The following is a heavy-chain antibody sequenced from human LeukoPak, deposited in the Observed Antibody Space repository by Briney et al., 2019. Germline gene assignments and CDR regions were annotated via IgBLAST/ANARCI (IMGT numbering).Heavy chain of an antibody. CDR3: ARDRCSGSGCYKDY. V-gene: IGHV1-69*05. J-gene: IGHJ4*02. CDR1: GGTFISYA. Sequence: GASVTVSCKASGGTFISYAISWVRQAPGQGREWMGGISPNAGTANCAQKFQGRDTNTTDESTSTAYMELSSLRSEDTAVYYCARDRCSGSGCYKDYWGQGTLVTVSS. D-gene: IGHD2-15*01. CDR2: ISPNAGTA.